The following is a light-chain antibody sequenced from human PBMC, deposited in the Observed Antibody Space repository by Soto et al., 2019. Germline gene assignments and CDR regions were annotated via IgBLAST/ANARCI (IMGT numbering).Light chain of an antibody. CDR1: QSVNSGY. J-gene: IGKJ4*01. CDR2: GAS. CDR3: QQYNNWPPLT. V-gene: IGKV3-15*01. Sequence: EIVLTQSPDTLSLAPGERATLSCRASQSVNSGYIAWYRQKRGQAPRLLIYGASTRATGIPARFSGSGSGTEFTLTISSLQSEDFAVYYCQQYNNWPPLTFGGGTKVEIK.